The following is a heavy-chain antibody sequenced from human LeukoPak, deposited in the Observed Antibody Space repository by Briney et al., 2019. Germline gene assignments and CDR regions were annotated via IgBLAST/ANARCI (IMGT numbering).Heavy chain of an antibody. CDR2: IIPIFGTA. V-gene: IGHV1-69*13. Sequence: ASVKVSCKASGGTFSSYAISWVRQAPGQGLEWMGGIIPIFGTANYAQKFQGRVTITADESTSTAYMELNSLRAEDTAVYYCAKGVTLWGPVAYYWGQGTLFTVSS. CDR3: AKGVTLWGPVAYY. CDR1: GGTFSSYA. D-gene: IGHD5-18*01. J-gene: IGHJ4*02.